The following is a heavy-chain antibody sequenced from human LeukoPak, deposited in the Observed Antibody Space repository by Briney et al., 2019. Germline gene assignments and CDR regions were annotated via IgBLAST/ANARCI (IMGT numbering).Heavy chain of an antibody. CDR1: GFTFTTYW. CDR3: AELGITMIGGV. D-gene: IGHD3-10*02. V-gene: IGHV3-48*04. Sequence: GGSLRLSCAASGFTFTTYWMSWVRQLPGKGLEWVSYISSSGSTIYYADSVKGRFTISRDNAKNSLYLQMNSLRAEDTAVYYCAELGITMIGGVWGKGTTVTISS. CDR2: ISSSGSTI. J-gene: IGHJ6*04.